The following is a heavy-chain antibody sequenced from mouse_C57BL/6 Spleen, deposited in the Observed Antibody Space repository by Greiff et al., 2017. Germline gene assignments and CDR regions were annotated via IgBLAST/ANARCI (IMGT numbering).Heavy chain of an antibody. V-gene: IGHV1-64*01. J-gene: IGHJ4*01. Sequence: VQLQQPGAELVKPGASVKLSCKASGYTFTSYWMHWVKQRPGQGLEWIGMIHPNSGSTNYNEKFKSKATLTVDKSSSTAYMQLSSLTSEDSAVYYCARDRDYYGSSYEDYAMDYWGQGTSVTVSS. CDR1: GYTFTSYW. CDR2: IHPNSGST. D-gene: IGHD1-1*01. CDR3: ARDRDYYGSSYEDYAMDY.